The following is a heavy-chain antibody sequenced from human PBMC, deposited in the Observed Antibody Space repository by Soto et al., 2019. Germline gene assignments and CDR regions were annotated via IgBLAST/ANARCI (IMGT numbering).Heavy chain of an antibody. CDR2: ISGSGGST. D-gene: IGHD3-3*01. CDR1: GFTFSSYA. Sequence: AGGSLRLSCAASGFTFSSYAMSWVRQAPGKGLEWVSAISGSGGSTYYADSVKGRFTISRDNSKNTLYLQMNSLRAEDTAVYYCAKDLTFYDFWSGYVPDARHYYYYGMDVWGQGTTVTVSS. J-gene: IGHJ6*02. CDR3: AKDLTFYDFWSGYVPDARHYYYYGMDV. V-gene: IGHV3-23*01.